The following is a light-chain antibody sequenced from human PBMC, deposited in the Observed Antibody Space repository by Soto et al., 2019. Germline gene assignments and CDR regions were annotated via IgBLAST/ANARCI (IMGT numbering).Light chain of an antibody. CDR1: QSVSSN. Sequence: EIVLTQSPDTLSLSPGERATLSCRASQSVSSNLAWYQQKPGQPPSLLIYGASARATGIPARFSGSGSGTEFTLTISNLQSEDFAVYYCQHYNNWPFTFGQGTKVDIK. J-gene: IGKJ2*01. CDR2: GAS. V-gene: IGKV3-15*01. CDR3: QHYNNWPFT.